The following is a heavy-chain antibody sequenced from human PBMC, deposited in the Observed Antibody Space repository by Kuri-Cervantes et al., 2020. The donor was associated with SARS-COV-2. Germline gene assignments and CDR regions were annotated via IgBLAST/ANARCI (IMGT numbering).Heavy chain of an antibody. Sequence: SETLSLTCAVYGGSFSGYYWSWIRQPPGNGLEWIGETKHSGSNNYNPSLKSRVTISVDTSKNQFPLKLSSVTAADTAVYYWARSSSWYAVDYWGQGTLVTVSS. D-gene: IGHD6-13*01. J-gene: IGHJ4*02. CDR2: TKHSGSN. CDR3: ARSSSWYAVDY. CDR1: GGSFSGYY. V-gene: IGHV4-34*01.